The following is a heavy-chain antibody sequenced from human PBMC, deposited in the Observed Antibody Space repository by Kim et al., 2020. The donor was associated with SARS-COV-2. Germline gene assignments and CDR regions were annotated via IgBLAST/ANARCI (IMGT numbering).Heavy chain of an antibody. CDR2: FDPEDGET. D-gene: IGHD3-22*01. V-gene: IGHV1-24*01. Sequence: ASVKVSCKVSGYTLTELSMHWVRQAPGKGLEWMGGFDPEDGETIYAQKFQGRVTMTEDTSTDTAYMELSSLRSEDTAVYYCATSGRDYYDSSGPLGYWGQGTLVTVSS. CDR3: ATSGRDYYDSSGPLGY. J-gene: IGHJ4*02. CDR1: GYTLTELS.